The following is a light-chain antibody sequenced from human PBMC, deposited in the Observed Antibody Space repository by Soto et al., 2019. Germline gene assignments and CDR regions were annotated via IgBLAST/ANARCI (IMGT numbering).Light chain of an antibody. CDR2: DAS. J-gene: IGKJ2*01. CDR3: QQSFSTPPT. V-gene: IGKV1-39*01. Sequence: DIQMTQSPSSLSASVGDRVTITCWASQTISRFLNWYQRKPGKAPKFLIHDASNLQSGVPSRFNGSGSGTDFTLTISSLQPEDFATYYCQQSFSTPPTFGQGTKLEIK. CDR1: QTISRF.